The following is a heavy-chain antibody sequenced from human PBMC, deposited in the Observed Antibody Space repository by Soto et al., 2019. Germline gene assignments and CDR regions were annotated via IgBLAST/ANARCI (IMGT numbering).Heavy chain of an antibody. Sequence: EVQLLESGGGLVQPGGSLRLSCAASGFTFSSYAMSWVRQAPGKGLEWVSAISGSGGSTYYADSVKGRFTISRDNSKNTLYLQMNSLRAEDTAVYYCAKTRRKYYYDSSGRGGAFDIWGQGTMVTVSS. V-gene: IGHV3-23*01. D-gene: IGHD3-22*01. CDR3: AKTRRKYYYDSSGRGGAFDI. CDR1: GFTFSSYA. CDR2: ISGSGGST. J-gene: IGHJ3*02.